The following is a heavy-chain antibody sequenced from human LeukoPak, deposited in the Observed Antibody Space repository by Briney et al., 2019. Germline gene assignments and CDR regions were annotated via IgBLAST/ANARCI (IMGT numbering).Heavy chain of an antibody. CDR1: GFSLSSFQ. Sequence: PGGSLRLSCAASGFSLSSFQMNWVRQAPGKGLEWISYISDSGTTEYYADSVKGRFTISRDNAKNLLYLQMNSLTGEDTALYYCARDGTTNRYNWFDSWGQGTLVTVSS. V-gene: IGHV3-48*03. D-gene: IGHD2-8*01. CDR2: ISDSGTTE. J-gene: IGHJ5*01. CDR3: ARDGTTNRYNWFDS.